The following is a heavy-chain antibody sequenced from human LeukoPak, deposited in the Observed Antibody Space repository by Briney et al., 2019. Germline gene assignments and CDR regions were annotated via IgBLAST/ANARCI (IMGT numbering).Heavy chain of an antibody. CDR1: GGSISSGDYY. Sequence: LSLTCTVSGGSISSGDYYWSWIRQPPGKGLEWVSYISSSGTTIYYADSVKGRFTISRDNAKNSPYLQMNSLRAEDTAVYYCARDHGYYGSGRGSFQHWGQGTLVTVSS. CDR2: ISSSGTTI. V-gene: IGHV3-11*01. J-gene: IGHJ1*01. D-gene: IGHD3-10*01. CDR3: ARDHGYYGSGRGSFQH.